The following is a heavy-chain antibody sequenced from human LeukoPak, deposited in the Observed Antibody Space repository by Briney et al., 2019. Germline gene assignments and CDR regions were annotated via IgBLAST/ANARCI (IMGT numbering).Heavy chain of an antibody. Sequence: SPPLSLTCDISGAPVSSNSAAWNWIRQSPSRGLEWLGRTYYRSKWYYDYAVSVKSRITISPDTSKNQFSLQLNSVTADDTAVYYCARGFALDFWGQGTMVTVSS. CDR3: ARGFALDF. V-gene: IGHV6-1*01. J-gene: IGHJ3*01. CDR2: TYYRSKWYY. CDR1: GAPVSSNSAA.